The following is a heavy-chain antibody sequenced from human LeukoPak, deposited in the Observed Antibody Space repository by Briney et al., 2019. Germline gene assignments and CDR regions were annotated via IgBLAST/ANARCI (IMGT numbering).Heavy chain of an antibody. CDR1: GFTFSSYS. CDR3: ARDGGSYNWNYGQRYYDFDY. CDR2: ISSSSSTI. J-gene: IGHJ4*02. D-gene: IGHD1-7*01. V-gene: IGHV3-48*04. Sequence: PGGSLGLSCAASGFTFSSYSMNWVRQAPGKGLEWVSYISSSSSTIYYADSVKGRFTISRDNAKNSLYLQMNSLRAEDTAVYYCARDGGSYNWNYGQRYYDFDYWGQGTLVTVSS.